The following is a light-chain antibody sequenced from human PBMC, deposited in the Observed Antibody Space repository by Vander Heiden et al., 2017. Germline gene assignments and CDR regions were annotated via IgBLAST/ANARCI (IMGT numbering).Light chain of an antibody. V-gene: IGKV3-11*01. CDR1: ETISPY. J-gene: IGKJ3*01. CDR3: QQGGT. CDR2: DAS. Sequence: EVVLTQSPGALSLSPGETAALSCRANETISPYLAWYQYKPGQAPRLLIYDASIRATGIPARFSGSASGTDFTLTISGLEPEDFAIYDCQQGGTFGHGTRVDFK.